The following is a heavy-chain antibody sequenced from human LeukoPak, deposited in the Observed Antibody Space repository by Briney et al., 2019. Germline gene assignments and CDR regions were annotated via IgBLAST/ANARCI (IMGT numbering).Heavy chain of an antibody. CDR2: ISGSGAGT. Sequence: GGSLRLSCAASGLTFTSYAMSWVRQAPGKGLEWVSTISGSGAGTYYADSVKGRFTISRDNSKNTLYLQMNSLRAEDTAVYYCAKKGATTGDFDYWGQGTLVTVSS. CDR1: GLTFTSYA. J-gene: IGHJ4*02. CDR3: AKKGATTGDFDY. D-gene: IGHD1-26*01. V-gene: IGHV3-23*01.